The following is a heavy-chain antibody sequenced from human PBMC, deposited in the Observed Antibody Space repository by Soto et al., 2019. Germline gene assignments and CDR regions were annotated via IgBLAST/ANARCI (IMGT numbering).Heavy chain of an antibody. CDR2: ISYSVYT. CDR3: ARTTEKDGKEGLDY. Sequence: SETLSLTCTVSGGSFRDHYWTWIRQPPGKGLEWIGYISYSVYTNYKPSLKSRLTMSVDMAKNQFSLKLNSLTAADTAVYYCARTTEKDGKEGLDYWGQGTLVTVSS. V-gene: IGHV4-59*11. D-gene: IGHD4-4*01. CDR1: GGSFRDHY. J-gene: IGHJ4*02.